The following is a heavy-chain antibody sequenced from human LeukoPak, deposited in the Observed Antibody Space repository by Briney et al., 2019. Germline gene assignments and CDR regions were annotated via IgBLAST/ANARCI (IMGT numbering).Heavy chain of an antibody. D-gene: IGHD3-3*01. CDR2: IYTSGST. CDR3: ARAERFLEWFFDY. J-gene: IGHJ4*02. CDR1: GVSISSYY. Sequence: KPSETLSLTCTVSGVSISSYYWSWIRQPAGKGLEWIGRIYTSGSTYYNPSLKGRVTMSVDTSKNQFSLKLSSVTAADTAVYYCARAERFLEWFFDYWGQGTLVTVSS. V-gene: IGHV4-4*07.